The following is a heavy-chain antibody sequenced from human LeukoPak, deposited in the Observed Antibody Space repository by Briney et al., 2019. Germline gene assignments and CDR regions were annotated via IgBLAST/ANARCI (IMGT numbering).Heavy chain of an antibody. Sequence: SETLSLTCTVPGGSISSHYWSWIRQPPGKGLEWIGYIYYSGSTNYNPSLKSRVTISVDTSKNQFSLKLSSVTAADTAVYYCARGSTEMATILYWGQGTLVTVSS. CDR3: ARGSTEMATILY. V-gene: IGHV4-59*11. CDR1: GGSISSHY. J-gene: IGHJ4*02. D-gene: IGHD5-24*01. CDR2: IYYSGST.